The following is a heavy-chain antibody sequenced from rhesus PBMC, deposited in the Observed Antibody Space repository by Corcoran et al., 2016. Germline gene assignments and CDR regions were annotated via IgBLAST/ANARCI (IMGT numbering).Heavy chain of an antibody. Sequence: QVQLQESGPGLVQPSETLSLTCAVAGGSISSTYWSWIRQSPGKGLEWIGYIYGGSGSTSYNPSLKSRVTISTDTSKNQFSLKLSSVTAADTAVYYCVRWSSAGRFDYWGQGVLVTVSS. CDR1: GGSISSTY. V-gene: IGHV4-147*01. CDR2: IYGGSGST. D-gene: IGHD6-13*01. J-gene: IGHJ4*01. CDR3: VRWSSAGRFDY.